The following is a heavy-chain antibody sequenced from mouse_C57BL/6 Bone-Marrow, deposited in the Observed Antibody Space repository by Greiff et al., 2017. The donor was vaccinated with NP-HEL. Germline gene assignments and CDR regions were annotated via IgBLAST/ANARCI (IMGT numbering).Heavy chain of an antibody. J-gene: IGHJ3*01. Sequence: EVHLVESGGGLVKPGGSLKLSCAASGFTFSSYAMSWVRQTPEKRLEWVATISDGGSYTYYPDNVKGRFTISRENAKNNLYLQMSHLKSEDTAMYYCARVLSWGQGTLVTVSA. V-gene: IGHV5-4*01. CDR1: GFTFSSYA. CDR2: ISDGGSYT. CDR3: ARVLS.